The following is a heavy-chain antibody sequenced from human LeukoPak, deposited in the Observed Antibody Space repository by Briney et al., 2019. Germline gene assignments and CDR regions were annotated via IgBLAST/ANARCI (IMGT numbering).Heavy chain of an antibody. CDR3: ASHYYGSGIPYFDY. V-gene: IGHV4-39*07. D-gene: IGHD3-10*01. Sequence: SETLSLTCTVSGGSISSNNYYWGWIRQPPGKGLEWIGSVYHSGSTYYNPSLKSQVTISVDTSKNLFSLKLNSVTAADTAVYYCASHYYGSGIPYFDYWGQGTLVTVSS. CDR1: GGSISSNNYY. J-gene: IGHJ4*02. CDR2: VYHSGST.